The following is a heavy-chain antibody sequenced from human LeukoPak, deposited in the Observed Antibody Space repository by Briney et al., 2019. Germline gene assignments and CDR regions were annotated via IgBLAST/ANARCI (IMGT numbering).Heavy chain of an antibody. CDR1: GFTFSSYA. CDR2: ISYDGSNK. Sequence: PGRSLRLSCAASGFTFSSYAMHWVRQAPGKGLEWVAVISYDGSNKYYADSVKGRFTISRDNSKNTLYLQMNSLRAEDTAVYYCARARPWDSSRSYYFGMDVWGHGTTVTVSS. CDR3: ARARPWDSSRSYYFGMDV. D-gene: IGHD3-22*01. J-gene: IGHJ6*02. V-gene: IGHV3-30-3*01.